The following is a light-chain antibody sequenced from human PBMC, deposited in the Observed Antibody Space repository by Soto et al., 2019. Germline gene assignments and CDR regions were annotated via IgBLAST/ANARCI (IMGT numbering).Light chain of an antibody. V-gene: IGKV2-28*01. Sequence: DIVMTQSPLSLPVTPGEPASISCRSSQSLLHNNGYNYLDWYVQKPGQSPQLLIYLDSNRASGVPARFSGSASGTDFTLKISRVEAEDIGVYYCMQSLQSPPTFGQGTKVEMK. CDR1: QSLLHNNGYNY. CDR2: LDS. J-gene: IGKJ1*01. CDR3: MQSLQSPPT.